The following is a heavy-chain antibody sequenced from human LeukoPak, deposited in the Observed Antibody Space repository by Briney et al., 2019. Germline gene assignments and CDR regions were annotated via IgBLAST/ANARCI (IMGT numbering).Heavy chain of an antibody. CDR1: GYTFTSYD. Sequence: GASVTVSCTASGYTFTSYDINWVRQATGQGLEWMGWMNPNSGNTGYAQKFQGRVTMTRNTSISTAYMELSSLRSEDTAVYYCARVKSSSWYGTYNWFDPWGQGTLVTVSS. CDR2: MNPNSGNT. V-gene: IGHV1-8*01. CDR3: ARVKSSSWYGTYNWFDP. J-gene: IGHJ5*02. D-gene: IGHD6-13*01.